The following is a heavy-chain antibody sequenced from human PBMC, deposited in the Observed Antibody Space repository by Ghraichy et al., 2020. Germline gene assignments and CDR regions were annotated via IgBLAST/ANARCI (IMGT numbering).Heavy chain of an antibody. CDR3: AVLASNGVDV. Sequence: SETLSLTCTVSGASVSSDLYSWTWLRQSSGKGLEWIGYTYHSGSAFSNPSLKSRVAILVDRSENQFSLKLSSVSAADTAVYYCAVLASNGVDVWGQGTKVTVSS. CDR1: GASVSSDLYS. D-gene: IGHD3-3*01. J-gene: IGHJ6*02. CDR2: TYHSGSA. V-gene: IGHV4-30-2*06.